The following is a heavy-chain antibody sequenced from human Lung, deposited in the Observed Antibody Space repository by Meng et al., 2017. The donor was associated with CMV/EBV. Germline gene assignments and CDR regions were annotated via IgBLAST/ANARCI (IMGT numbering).Heavy chain of an antibody. J-gene: IGHJ6*02. CDR3: GRDPGLPNGIHV. V-gene: IGHV3-53*01. CDR2: IYGGGGT. CDR1: GFTVSSDY. Sequence: GEXXKISCAASGFTVSSDYMSWVRQAPGKGLEWVSVIYGGGGTDYGDSVKGRFTISRDSSQNTVYLQMNGLRAEDTAVYYCGRDPGLPNGIHVWGQGNTV. D-gene: IGHD1-1*01.